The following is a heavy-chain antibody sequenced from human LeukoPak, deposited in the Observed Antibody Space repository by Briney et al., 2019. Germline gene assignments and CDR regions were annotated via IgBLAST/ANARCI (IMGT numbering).Heavy chain of an antibody. CDR2: INAGNGNT. Sequence: GASVKVSCKASGYTFTSYAMHWVRQAPGQRLEWMGWINAGNGNTEYSQKFQGRVTITRDTSASTAYMELSSLRSEDTAVYYCARKAIYNWRGAFDIWGQGTMVTVSS. D-gene: IGHD1-1*01. J-gene: IGHJ3*02. CDR3: ARKAIYNWRGAFDI. CDR1: GYTFTSYA. V-gene: IGHV1-3*01.